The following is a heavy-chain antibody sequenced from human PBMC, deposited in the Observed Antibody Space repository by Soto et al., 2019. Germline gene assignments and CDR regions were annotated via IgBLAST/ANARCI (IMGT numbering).Heavy chain of an antibody. D-gene: IGHD3-22*01. CDR1: VASISSSY. CDR3: ARGYYDSSGQSNTFDI. Sequence: PSETLSLTCTVSVASISSSYWSWIRQSPGKGLDWIGYVYYSGSTNYNPSLKSRVTISVDTSKNQFSLKLSSVTAADTAVYYCARGYYDSSGQSNTFDIWGQGTMVTVSS. J-gene: IGHJ3*02. V-gene: IGHV4-59*01. CDR2: VYYSGST.